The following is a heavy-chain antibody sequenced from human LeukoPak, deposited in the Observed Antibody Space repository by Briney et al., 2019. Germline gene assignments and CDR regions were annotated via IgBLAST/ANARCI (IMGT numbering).Heavy chain of an antibody. D-gene: IGHD2-21*02. CDR1: EYSFPNYC. CDR3: ARLGPPTYCGGDCRISYYMDV. V-gene: IGHV5-51*01. J-gene: IGHJ6*03. Sequence: GESLKISCKHSEYSFPNYCIGWVRQMPGKGLEWMGIIYPDDSDTRYSPSFQGQVTISADKSISTAYLQWSSLKASDTAMYYCARLGPPTYCGGDCRISYYMDVWGKGTTVTVSS. CDR2: IYPDDSDT.